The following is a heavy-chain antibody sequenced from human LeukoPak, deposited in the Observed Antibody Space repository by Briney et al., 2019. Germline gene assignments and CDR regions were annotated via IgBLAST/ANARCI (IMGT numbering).Heavy chain of an antibody. CDR3: ARVRDYYYDSSGIDY. CDR1: GFTFSSYA. Sequence: GGSLRLSCAASGFTFSSYAMSWVRQAPGKGLEWVSAISGSGGSTYYADSVKGRFTISRDNAKNSLYLQMNSLRAEDTAVYYCARVRDYYYDSSGIDYWGQGTLVTVSS. CDR2: ISGSGGST. J-gene: IGHJ4*02. D-gene: IGHD3-22*01. V-gene: IGHV3-23*01.